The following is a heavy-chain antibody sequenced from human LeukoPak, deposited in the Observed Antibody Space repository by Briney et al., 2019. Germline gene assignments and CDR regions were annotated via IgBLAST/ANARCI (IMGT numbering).Heavy chain of an antibody. CDR3: ARGGGLDV. J-gene: IGHJ6*02. V-gene: IGHV3-7*03. CDR1: GFTFCSDW. D-gene: IGHD3-16*01. CDR2: INHNGNVN. Sequence: GGSLRLSCAASGFTFCSDWMNWGRQAPGKGVEWVASINHNGNVNYYVDSVKGRFTISRDNAKNSLYLQMSNLRAEDTAVYFCARGGGLDVWGQGATVTVSS.